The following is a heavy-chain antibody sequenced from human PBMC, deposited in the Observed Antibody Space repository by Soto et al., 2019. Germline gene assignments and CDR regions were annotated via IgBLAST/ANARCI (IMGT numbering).Heavy chain of an antibody. CDR2: IYYSGSS. CDR1: GGSISSYY. V-gene: IGHV4-59*01. J-gene: IGHJ5*02. D-gene: IGHD6-6*01. Sequence: QVQLQESGPGLVKPSETLSLTCTVTGGSISSYYWSWIRQPPGKGLEWIGYIYYSGSSNYDPSLKSRVTISVDTSQSQFSLKLSSVTAAHTAVYYCARGLRQLLESFDPWGQGTLVTVSS. CDR3: ARGLRQLLESFDP.